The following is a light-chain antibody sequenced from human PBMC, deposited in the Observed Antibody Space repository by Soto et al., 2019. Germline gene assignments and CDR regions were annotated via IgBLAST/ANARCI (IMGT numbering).Light chain of an antibody. J-gene: IGKJ4*01. V-gene: IGKV1-5*03. CDR2: KAS. CDR1: QSISMW. Sequence: DIQMTQSPSTLSASVGDRVTITCRASQSISMWLAWYQQKPGKAPKLLIYKASSLQSGVPSRFSGSGSGTEFTLPISSLQPDDFATDHCQQYNTYPLTFGGGTTVELK. CDR3: QQYNTYPLT.